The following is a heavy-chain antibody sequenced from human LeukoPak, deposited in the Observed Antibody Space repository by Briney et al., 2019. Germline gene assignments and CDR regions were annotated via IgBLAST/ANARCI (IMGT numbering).Heavy chain of an antibody. V-gene: IGHV3-23*01. CDR1: GFTFSSYA. CDR3: AKDVAVGGAFDI. J-gene: IGHJ3*02. CDR2: ISGSGGST. Sequence: GGSLRLSCAVSGFTFSSYAMSWVRQAPGKGLEWVSAISGSGGSTYYADSVKGRFTISRDNSKNTLYRQMNSLRAEDTAVYYCAKDVAVGGAFDIWGQGTMVTVSS. D-gene: IGHD6-19*01.